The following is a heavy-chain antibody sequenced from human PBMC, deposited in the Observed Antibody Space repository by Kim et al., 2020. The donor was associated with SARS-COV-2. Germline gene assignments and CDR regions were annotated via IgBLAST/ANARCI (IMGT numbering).Heavy chain of an antibody. V-gene: IGHV4-39*07. Sequence: YYNPSLKSRVTISVDTSKNQFSLKLSSVTAADTAVYYCARDGKKWLPDYWGQGTLVTVSS. D-gene: IGHD6-19*01. J-gene: IGHJ4*02. CDR3: ARDGKKWLPDY.